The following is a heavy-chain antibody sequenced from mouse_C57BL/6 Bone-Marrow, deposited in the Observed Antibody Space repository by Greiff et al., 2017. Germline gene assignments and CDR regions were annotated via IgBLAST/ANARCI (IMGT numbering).Heavy chain of an antibody. CDR2: IDPSDSYT. D-gene: IGHD2-2*01. J-gene: IGHJ4*01. CDR1: GYTFTSYW. Sequence: QVQLQQPGAELVKPGASVKLSCKASGYTFTSYWMQWVKQRPGQGLEWIGEIDPSDSYTNYNHKFKGKATLTVDTSSSTAYMQLSSLTSEDSAVYYCARGGMVTAYYYAMDDWGQGTSVTVSS. V-gene: IGHV1-50*01. CDR3: ARGGMVTAYYYAMDD.